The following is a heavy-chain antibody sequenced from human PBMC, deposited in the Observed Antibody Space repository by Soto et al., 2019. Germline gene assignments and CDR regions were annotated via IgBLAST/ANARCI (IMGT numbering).Heavy chain of an antibody. CDR1: GLTFRNYG. CDR3: AKDPSGSGNLNWFDP. Sequence: GGSLRLFCEASGLTFRNYGMSWVRETPGKGLEWVSSISGSSYSTYYPDSVKGRFTVSRNNSKNTLYLQMDSLRAEDTAVYYCAKDPSGSGNLNWFDPWGQGTLVTVSS. V-gene: IGHV3-23*01. D-gene: IGHD3-10*01. J-gene: IGHJ5*02. CDR2: ISGSSYST.